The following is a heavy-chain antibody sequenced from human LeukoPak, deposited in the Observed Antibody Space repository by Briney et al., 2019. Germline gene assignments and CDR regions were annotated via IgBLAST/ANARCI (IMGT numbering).Heavy chain of an antibody. D-gene: IGHD2-21*01. J-gene: IGHJ5*02. CDR3: ALDFQFRAP. CDR1: GFTFSSYW. V-gene: IGHV3-74*01. CDR2: INTDGRST. Sequence: GGSLRLSCAASGFTFSSYWIHWVRQAPGKGLVWVSGINTDGRSTVYADSVKGRFTISRDNAKNTLYLRMNSLRGEDTAVYYCALDFQFRAPWGQGTLVTLSS.